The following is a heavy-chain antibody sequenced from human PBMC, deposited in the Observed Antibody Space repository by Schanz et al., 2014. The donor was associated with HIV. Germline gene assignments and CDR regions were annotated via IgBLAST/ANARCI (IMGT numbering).Heavy chain of an antibody. V-gene: IGHV1-8*01. CDR1: GYSFTSYD. D-gene: IGHD2-2*01. CDR2: MNPNSGNT. CDR3: ARSRFQLQWFDS. Sequence: QVQLVQSGAEVKKPGASVKVSCKASGYSFTSYDIYWVRQATGQGLEWMGWMNPNSGNTGYAQKFQGRVTLTRNTSISTAYMELSSLTSDDTAVYYCARSRFQLQWFDSWGQGTLVTVSS. J-gene: IGHJ5*01.